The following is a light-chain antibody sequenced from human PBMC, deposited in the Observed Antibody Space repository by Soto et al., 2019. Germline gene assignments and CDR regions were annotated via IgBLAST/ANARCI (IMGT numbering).Light chain of an antibody. J-gene: IGKJ3*01. CDR1: QSVSSSY. Sequence: EIVLTQSPGTLSLSPGERATLSCRASQSVSSSYLAWYQQKPGQAPRLLIYGASTRVTGIPDRFSGSGSGTDFTLTITILEPEDFAVYFCQQYGSSPLFTFGPGTKVDI. CDR2: GAS. V-gene: IGKV3-20*01. CDR3: QQYGSSPLFT.